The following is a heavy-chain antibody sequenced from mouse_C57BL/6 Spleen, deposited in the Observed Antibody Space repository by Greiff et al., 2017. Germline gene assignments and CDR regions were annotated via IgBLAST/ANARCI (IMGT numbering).Heavy chain of an antibody. CDR2: INPSSGYT. CDR1: GYTFTSYW. Sequence: QVQLQQSGAELAKPGASVKLSCKASGYTFTSYWMHWVKQRPGKGLEWIGYINPSSGYTKYNQKFKDKATLTADKSSSTAYMQLSSLTYEDSAVYCCARDYGYDEWYFDVWGTGTTVTVSS. J-gene: IGHJ1*03. V-gene: IGHV1-7*01. D-gene: IGHD2-2*01. CDR3: ARDYGYDEWYFDV.